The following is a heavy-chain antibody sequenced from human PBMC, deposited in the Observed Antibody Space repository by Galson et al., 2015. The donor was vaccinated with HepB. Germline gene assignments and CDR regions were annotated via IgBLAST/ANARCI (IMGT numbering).Heavy chain of an antibody. CDR1: GFTFSSYS. D-gene: IGHD4-17*01. J-gene: IGHJ4*02. CDR3: VGTVTTNFDY. CDR2: ISSSSSTI. V-gene: IGHV3-48*02. Sequence: SLRLSCAASGFTFSSYSMNWVRQAPGKGLEWVSYISSSSSTIYYADSVKGRFTISRDNAKNSLYLQMNSLRDEDTAVYYCVGTVTTNFDYWGQGTLVTVSS.